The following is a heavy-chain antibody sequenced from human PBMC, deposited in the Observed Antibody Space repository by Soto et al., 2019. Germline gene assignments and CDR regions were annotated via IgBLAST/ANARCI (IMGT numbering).Heavy chain of an antibody. V-gene: IGHV3-30-3*01. Sequence: PGESLRLSCAASGFTFSTYSIHWVRQAPGKGLEWVALISYDGNNRYYVDSVKGRFTISRDNSKNTVYLQMNSLRAEDTAVYYCASSYSTYFYGMDVCFQGTTVTVSS. J-gene: IGHJ6*02. CDR2: ISYDGNNR. CDR3: ASSYSTYFYGMDV. CDR1: GFTFSTYS. D-gene: IGHD4-4*01.